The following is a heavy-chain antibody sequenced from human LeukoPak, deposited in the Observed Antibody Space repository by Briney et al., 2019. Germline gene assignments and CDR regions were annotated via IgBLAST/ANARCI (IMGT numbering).Heavy chain of an antibody. CDR3: ASDSSSWPDY. CDR2: ISSGSSTI. J-gene: IGHJ4*02. V-gene: IGHV3-48*04. CDR1: GLTFNAYS. Sequence: GGFLRLSCAASGLTFNAYSMNWVRQAPGKGLEWLSYISSGSSTIYYADSVKGRFTISRDNAKNSLYLQTNSLRAEDTAVYYCASDSSSWPDYWGQGTLVTVSS. D-gene: IGHD6-13*01.